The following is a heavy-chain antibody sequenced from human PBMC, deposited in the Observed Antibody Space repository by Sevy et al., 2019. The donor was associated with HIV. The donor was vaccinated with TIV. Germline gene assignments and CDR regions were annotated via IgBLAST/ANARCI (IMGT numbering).Heavy chain of an antibody. CDR3: TTDIVGSSSWSFDY. D-gene: IGHD6-13*01. Sequence: GGSLRLSCAASGFTFSNAWMSWVRQAPGKGLEWVGRIKSKTDGGTTDHAAPVKGRFTISRDDSKNTLYLQMNSLKTEDAAVYYCTTDIVGSSSWSFDYWGQGTLITVSS. V-gene: IGHV3-15*01. CDR1: GFTFSNAW. CDR2: IKSKTDGGTT. J-gene: IGHJ4*02.